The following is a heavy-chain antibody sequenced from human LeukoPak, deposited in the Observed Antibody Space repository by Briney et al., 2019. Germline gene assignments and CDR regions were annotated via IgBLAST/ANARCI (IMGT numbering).Heavy chain of an antibody. CDR1: GGSISSHY. J-gene: IGHJ3*02. D-gene: IGHD2-2*02. Sequence: PSETLSLTCTVSGGSISSHYWSWIRQPPGKGLEWIGYIYYSGSTNYNPSLKSRVTISVDTSKHHFSLKLSSVTAADTAVYYCARDRYCSSTSCYTDAFDIWGQGTMVTVSS. V-gene: IGHV4-59*11. CDR2: IYYSGST. CDR3: ARDRYCSSTSCYTDAFDI.